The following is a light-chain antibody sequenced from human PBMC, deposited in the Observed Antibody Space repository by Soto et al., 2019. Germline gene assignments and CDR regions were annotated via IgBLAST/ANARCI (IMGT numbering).Light chain of an antibody. Sequence: EIVLTQSPGTLSLSPGDRATLSCRASQSVCSNFLAWYQQKPGQAPRLLIYGASIRATGIPDRFSGSGSGTDFTLTIRRLEPEDFAMYFCHQYGSSPRTFGQGTKVEIK. CDR1: QSVCSNF. CDR2: GAS. V-gene: IGKV3-20*01. CDR3: HQYGSSPRT. J-gene: IGKJ1*01.